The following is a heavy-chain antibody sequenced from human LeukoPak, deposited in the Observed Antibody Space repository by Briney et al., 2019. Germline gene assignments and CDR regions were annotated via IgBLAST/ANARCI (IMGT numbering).Heavy chain of an antibody. D-gene: IGHD2-15*01. Sequence: SETLSLTCTVSGGSISSFYWSWIRQPPGKGLEWIGSIYYSGSTNYNPSLKSRVTISVDTSKNQFSLKLSSVTAADTAVYYCARGYCSGGSCYHDFDYWGQGTLVTVSS. V-gene: IGHV4-59*08. J-gene: IGHJ4*02. CDR3: ARGYCSGGSCYHDFDY. CDR1: GGSISSFY. CDR2: IYYSGST.